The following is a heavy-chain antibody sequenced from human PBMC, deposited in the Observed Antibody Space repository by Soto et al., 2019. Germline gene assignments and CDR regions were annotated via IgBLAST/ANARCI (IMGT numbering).Heavy chain of an antibody. D-gene: IGHD6-6*01. J-gene: IGHJ6*02. Sequence: ASVKVSCKASGATFSSYAISWVRQAPGKGLEWMGGIIPIFGTANDAQKFKGRVTITADESTSTAYMELSSLRSEDAAVYYCARDDPPYSSSSEFRLLYYGMDVWGQGTTVTVSS. CDR2: IIPIFGTA. CDR3: ARDDPPYSSSSEFRLLYYGMDV. V-gene: IGHV1-69*13. CDR1: GATFSSYA.